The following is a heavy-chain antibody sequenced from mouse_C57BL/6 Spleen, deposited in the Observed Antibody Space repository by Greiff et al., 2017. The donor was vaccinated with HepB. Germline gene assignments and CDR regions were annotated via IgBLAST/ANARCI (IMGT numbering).Heavy chain of an antibody. D-gene: IGHD1-1*01. V-gene: IGHV1-53*01. Sequence: QVQLKEPGTELVKPGASVKLSCKASGYTFTSYWMHWVKQRPGQGLEWIGNINPSNGGTNYNEKFKSKATLTVDKSSSTAYMQLSSLTSEDSAVYYCARDTTVVATPFDYWGKAPLSQSPQ. J-gene: IGHJ2*01. CDR3: ARDTTVVATPFDY. CDR1: GYTFTSYW. CDR2: INPSNGGT.